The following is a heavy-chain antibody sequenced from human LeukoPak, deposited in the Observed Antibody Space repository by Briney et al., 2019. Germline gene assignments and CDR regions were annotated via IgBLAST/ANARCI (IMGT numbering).Heavy chain of an antibody. CDR1: GGSFSGYY. J-gene: IGHJ6*03. Sequence: PSETLSLTCAVYGGSFSGYYWSWIRQPPGKGLEWIGEINHSGSTNYNPSLKSRVTISVDTSKNQFSLKLSSVTAADTAVYYCARLGYCSSTSCWRNYYYYMDVWGKGTTVTISS. D-gene: IGHD2-2*01. CDR3: ARLGYCSSTSCWRNYYYYMDV. V-gene: IGHV4-34*01. CDR2: INHSGST.